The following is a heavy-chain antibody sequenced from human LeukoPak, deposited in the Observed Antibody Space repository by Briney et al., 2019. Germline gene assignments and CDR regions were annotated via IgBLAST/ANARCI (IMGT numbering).Heavy chain of an antibody. CDR3: ARSGYSSGWYYFDY. Sequence: SETLSLTCTVSGGSISSSSYYWGWIRQPPGKGLEWIGSIYYSGSTYYNPSLKSRVTISVDTSKNQFSLKLSSVTAADTAVYYCARSGYSSGWYYFDYWGQGTLVTVSS. CDR1: GGSISSSSYY. CDR2: IYYSGST. J-gene: IGHJ4*02. V-gene: IGHV4-39*01. D-gene: IGHD6-19*01.